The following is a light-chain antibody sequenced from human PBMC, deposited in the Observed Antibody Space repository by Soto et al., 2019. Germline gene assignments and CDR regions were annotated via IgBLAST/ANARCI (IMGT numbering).Light chain of an antibody. CDR1: QSLGYY. CDR3: QQRRDWPLT. V-gene: IGKV3-11*01. Sequence: EIVLTQSPATLSLSPGERATLSCRASQSLGYYLAWFQQKRGQAPRLLIYDTSNRASGIPARFSGSGSGTVFTLTISSLDPEDCAVYYCQQRRDWPLTFGGGTKVEIK. J-gene: IGKJ4*01. CDR2: DTS.